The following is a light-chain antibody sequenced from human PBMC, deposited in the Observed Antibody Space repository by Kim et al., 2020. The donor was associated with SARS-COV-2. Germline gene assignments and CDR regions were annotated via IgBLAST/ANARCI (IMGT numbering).Light chain of an antibody. Sequence: GQSVPISCTGTRSDVGSYNRVSWYPQAPDTAPKLLITEVSNRPSGVPNRFSGSKSGNTASLSISGLQAEDEGNYFCSSYTTINTLVFGGGTQLTVL. CDR3: SSYTTINTLV. J-gene: IGLJ2*01. CDR2: EVS. CDR1: RSDVGSYNR. V-gene: IGLV2-18*02.